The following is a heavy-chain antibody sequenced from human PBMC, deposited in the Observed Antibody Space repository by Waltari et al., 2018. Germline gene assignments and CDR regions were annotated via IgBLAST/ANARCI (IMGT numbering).Heavy chain of an antibody. J-gene: IGHJ4*02. CDR2: IKHDGSEK. Sequence: EVELVESGGGLVQPGGSLRLSCDASGFTFSTYWMNWVCQAPGKGLEWLANIKHDGSEKYYVDSVKGRFTISRDNAKNSLYLQMNSLRAEDTAVYYCASHSGRYYSRFDSWGQGTLVTVSS. CDR1: GFTFSTYW. D-gene: IGHD1-26*01. CDR3: ASHSGRYYSRFDS. V-gene: IGHV3-7*03.